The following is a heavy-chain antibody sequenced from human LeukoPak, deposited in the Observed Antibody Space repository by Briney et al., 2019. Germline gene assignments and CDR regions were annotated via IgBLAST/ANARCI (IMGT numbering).Heavy chain of an antibody. CDR1: GGSISSSSYY. V-gene: IGHV4-39*01. J-gene: IGHJ4*02. D-gene: IGHD6-13*01. Sequence: SSETLSLTCTVSGGSISSSSYYWGWIRQHPGKGLEWIGSIYYSGSTYYNPSLKSRATISVDTSKNQFSLKLSSVTAADTAVYYCARQWYLRAGIAAAGTYYFDYWGQGTLVTVSS. CDR3: ARQWYLRAGIAAAGTYYFDY. CDR2: IYYSGST.